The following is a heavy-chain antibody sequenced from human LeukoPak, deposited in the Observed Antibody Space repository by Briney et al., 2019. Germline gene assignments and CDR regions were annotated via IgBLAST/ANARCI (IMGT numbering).Heavy chain of an antibody. D-gene: IGHD3-16*01. CDR3: ARRGIMITFGDWYFDL. Sequence: PSETLSLTCTVSGGSISSYYWSWIRQPPGKGLEWIGYMYYTGTTNYNPSLKSRVTISVDTSKNQFSLKLSSVTAADTAMYYCARRGIMITFGDWYFDLWGRGTLVTVSS. V-gene: IGHV4-59*08. CDR2: MYYTGTT. J-gene: IGHJ2*01. CDR1: GGSISSYY.